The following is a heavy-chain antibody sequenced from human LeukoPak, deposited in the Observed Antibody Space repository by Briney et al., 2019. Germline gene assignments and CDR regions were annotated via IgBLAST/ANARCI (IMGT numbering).Heavy chain of an antibody. CDR3: ARGAFDILTGYYNWFDP. CDR1: GGSISSYY. D-gene: IGHD3-9*01. CDR2: IYYSGST. J-gene: IGHJ5*02. V-gene: IGHV4-59*01. Sequence: SETLSLTCTVSGGSISSYYWSWIRQPPGKGLEWIGSIYYSGSTNYNPSLKSRVTISVDTSKNQFSLKLSSVTAADTAVYYCARGAFDILTGYYNWFDPWGQGTLVTVSS.